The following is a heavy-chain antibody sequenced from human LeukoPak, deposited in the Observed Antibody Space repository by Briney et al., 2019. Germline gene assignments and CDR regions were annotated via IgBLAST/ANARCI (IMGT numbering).Heavy chain of an antibody. D-gene: IGHD3-22*01. Sequence: SETLSLTCTVSGGSISSYYWSWIRQPPGKGLEWIGYIYYSGSTNYNPSLKSRVTISVDTSKNQFSLKLSSVTAADTAVYYCARDRGGGDPDSRAAYDAFDIWAKGQWSPSLQ. J-gene: IGHJ3*02. CDR1: GGSISSYY. CDR2: IYYSGST. V-gene: IGHV4-59*01. CDR3: ARDRGGGDPDSRAAYDAFDI.